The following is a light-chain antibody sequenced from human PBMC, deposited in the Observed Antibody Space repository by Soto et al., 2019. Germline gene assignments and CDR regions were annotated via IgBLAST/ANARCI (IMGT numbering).Light chain of an antibody. J-gene: IGKJ4*01. CDR1: QSVSSW. CDR2: KAS. V-gene: IGKV1-5*03. CDR3: QQYNIYPLT. Sequence: DIKMTQSPSTLSASVGDRITITCRASQSVSSWLAWYQQKPGKAPKLLIYKASTLESGVPSRFSGSGSETDFTLTISSLQPDDFATYFCQQYNIYPLTFGGGTKVEVK.